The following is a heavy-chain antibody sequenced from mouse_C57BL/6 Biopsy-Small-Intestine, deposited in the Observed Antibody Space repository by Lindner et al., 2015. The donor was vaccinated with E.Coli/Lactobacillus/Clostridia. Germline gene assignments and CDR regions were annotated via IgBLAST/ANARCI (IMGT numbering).Heavy chain of an antibody. CDR2: IIPIFGTA. CDR3: ARAYRGYSSGWYYYYGMDV. D-gene: IGHD1-1*01. Sequence: SVKVSCKASGGTFSSYAISWVRQAPGQGLEWMGGIIPIFGTANYAQKFQGRVTITADESTSTAYMELSSLRSEDTAVYYCARAYRGYSSGWYYYYGMDVWGQGTTVTVSS. V-gene: IGHV1-81*01. J-gene: IGHJ1*01. CDR1: GGTFSSYA.